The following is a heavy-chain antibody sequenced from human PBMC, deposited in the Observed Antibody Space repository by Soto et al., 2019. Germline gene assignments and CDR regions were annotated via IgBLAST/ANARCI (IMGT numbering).Heavy chain of an antibody. CDR1: GVSISRSSYY. J-gene: IGHJ6*03. V-gene: IGHV4-39*01. CDR2: IYYSGST. D-gene: IGHD5-12*01. Sequence: SETLSLTCTVSGVSISRSSYYWGWIRPPPGKGLEWIGSIYYSGSTYYNPSLKSRVTISVDTSKNQFSLKLSSVTAADTAVYYCARQDSGYDSLWGYYYYYMDVWGKGTTVTVSS. CDR3: ARQDSGYDSLWGYYYYYMDV.